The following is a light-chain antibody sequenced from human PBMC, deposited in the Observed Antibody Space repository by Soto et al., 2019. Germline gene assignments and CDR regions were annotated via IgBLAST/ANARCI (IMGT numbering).Light chain of an antibody. CDR3: ATWDDSLNGGV. CDR1: SSNIGSHT. CDR2: NNS. Sequence: QTVVTQPPSASGTPGQRVTISCSGSSSNIGSHTVNWYQQLPGTAPKLLISNNSQRPSGVPDRFSGSRSGTSASLAISGLQSEDEADYYCATWDDSLNGGVFGGGTKLTVL. V-gene: IGLV1-44*01. J-gene: IGLJ3*02.